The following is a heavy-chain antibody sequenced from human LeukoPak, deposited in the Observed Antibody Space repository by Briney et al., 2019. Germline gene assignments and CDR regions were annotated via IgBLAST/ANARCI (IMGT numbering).Heavy chain of an antibody. J-gene: IGHJ3*02. CDR3: AKDRTPWNDYAFDM. D-gene: IGHD1-1*01. CDR2: ISGSAGST. V-gene: IGHV3-23*01. Sequence: PGGSLRLSCAASGFTFSSYGMHWVRQAPGRGLEWVAGISGSAGSTYYADSVKGRFTISRDNSKSTLYLQMNSLRVEDTAVYYCAKDRTPWNDYAFDMWGQGTMVTVSS. CDR1: GFTFSSYG.